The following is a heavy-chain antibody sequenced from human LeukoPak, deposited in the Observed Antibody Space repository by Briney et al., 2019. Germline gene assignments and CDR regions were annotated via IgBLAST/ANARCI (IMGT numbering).Heavy chain of an antibody. Sequence: ASVKVSCKASGYTFTGYYIHWVRQAPGQGLEWMAWINPDSGGTNYAQKFQGRVTMTRDTSISTAYMELSRLRSDDTAVYYCARGRLGTWFGELKAWGQGTLATVSS. D-gene: IGHD3-10*01. CDR3: ARGRLGTWFGELKA. V-gene: IGHV1-2*02. CDR1: GYTFTGYY. CDR2: INPDSGGT. J-gene: IGHJ5*02.